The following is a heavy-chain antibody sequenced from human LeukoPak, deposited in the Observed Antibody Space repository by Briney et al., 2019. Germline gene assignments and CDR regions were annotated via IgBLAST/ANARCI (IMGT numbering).Heavy chain of an antibody. CDR2: IYSGGST. CDR1: GFTVSSNY. D-gene: IGHD3-3*01. J-gene: IGHJ4*02. Sequence: GGSLRLSCAASGFTVSSNYMSWVRQAPGKGLEWVSVIYSGGSTYYADSVKGRFTISRDNSKNTLYLQMNSLRDEDTAVYYCARELTFGVPRGYWGQGTLVTVSS. CDR3: ARELTFGVPRGY. V-gene: IGHV3-66*02.